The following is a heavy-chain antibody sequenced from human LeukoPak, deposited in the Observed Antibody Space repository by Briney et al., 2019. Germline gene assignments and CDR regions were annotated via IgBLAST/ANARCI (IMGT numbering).Heavy chain of an antibody. CDR3: ARSMTTVTTRFFDL. Sequence: GGSLRLSCEASGFNFKYYGMNWVRQAPGKGLEWVSAITATAGTTYYADSVKGRFTISRDISKNTLFLQMSSLRAEDTALYYCARSMTTVTTRFFDLWGRGTLVTVSS. CDR2: ITATAGTT. D-gene: IGHD4-17*01. V-gene: IGHV3-23*01. CDR1: GFNFKYYG. J-gene: IGHJ2*01.